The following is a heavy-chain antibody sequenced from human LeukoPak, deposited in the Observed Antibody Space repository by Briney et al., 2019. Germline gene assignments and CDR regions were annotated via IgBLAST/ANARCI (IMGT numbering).Heavy chain of an antibody. J-gene: IGHJ6*03. D-gene: IGHD2-21*01. CDR1: GFTFRSHS. Sequence: PGGSLRLSCAASGFTFRSHSLDWVRQAPGKGLEWVSSISSSTSYIYYADSVKGRFTISRDNAKNSLYLQMNSLGAEDTAVYYCARSGGGDYYYYMDVWGKGTTVTVSS. CDR3: ARSGGGDYYYYMDV. V-gene: IGHV3-21*01. CDR2: ISSSTSYI.